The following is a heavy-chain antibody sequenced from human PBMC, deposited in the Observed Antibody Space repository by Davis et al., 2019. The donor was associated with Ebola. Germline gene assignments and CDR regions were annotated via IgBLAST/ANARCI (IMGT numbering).Heavy chain of an antibody. CDR1: GGTFSSYA. J-gene: IGHJ5*02. CDR3: ARAIGNYGGWFDP. V-gene: IGHV1-69*13. D-gene: IGHD4-11*01. Sequence: SVKVSCKASGGTFSSYAISWVRQAPGQGLEWMGGIIPIFGTANYAQKFQGRVTITADESTSTAYMELSSLRSEDTAVYYCARAIGNYGGWFDPWGQGTLVTVSS. CDR2: IIPIFGTA.